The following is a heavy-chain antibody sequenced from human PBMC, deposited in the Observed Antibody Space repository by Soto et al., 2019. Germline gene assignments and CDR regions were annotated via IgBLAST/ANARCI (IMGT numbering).Heavy chain of an antibody. CDR3: ATALPSRGYSGYGFFNWFDP. J-gene: IGHJ5*02. D-gene: IGHD5-12*01. CDR1: GYTLTELA. V-gene: IGHV1-24*01. CDR2: FDPEDGET. Sequence: GASVEVSCKVSGYTLTELAMHWVRQAPGKGLEWMGGFDPEDGETIYAQKFQGRVTMTEDTSTDTAYMELSSLRSEDTAVYYCATALPSRGYSGYGFFNWFDPWGQGTLVTVSS.